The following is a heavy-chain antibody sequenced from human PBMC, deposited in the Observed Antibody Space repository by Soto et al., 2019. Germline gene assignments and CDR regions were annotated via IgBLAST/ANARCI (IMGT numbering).Heavy chain of an antibody. CDR1: GGSVSSGSYY. D-gene: IGHD2-15*01. J-gene: IGHJ1*01. CDR3: ARSLGYCSGGSCYGAEYFQH. Sequence: QVQLQESGPGLVKPSETLSLTCTVSGGSVSSGSYYWSWIRQPPGKGLEWIGYIYYSGSTNYNPSLKSRGTISVDTSKNQFSLKLSSVTAADTAVYYCARSLGYCSGGSCYGAEYFQHWGQGTLVTVSS. V-gene: IGHV4-61*01. CDR2: IYYSGST.